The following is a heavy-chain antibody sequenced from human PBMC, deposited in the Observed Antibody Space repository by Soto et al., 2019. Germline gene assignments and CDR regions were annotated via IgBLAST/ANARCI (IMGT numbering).Heavy chain of an antibody. V-gene: IGHV3-30*18. D-gene: IGHD1-26*01. CDR3: AKDWVGGSNKYYFEY. CDR2: ISHHGLKE. CDR1: GFTFRDYG. Sequence: GGSLRLSCVASGFTFRDYGMHWVRQAPGKGLEWVAGISHHGLKEHYADSVKGRFTISRDNSKKTVYLQLNSLRGDDTAVYYCAKDWVGGSNKYYFEYWGQGTLVTVSS. J-gene: IGHJ4*02.